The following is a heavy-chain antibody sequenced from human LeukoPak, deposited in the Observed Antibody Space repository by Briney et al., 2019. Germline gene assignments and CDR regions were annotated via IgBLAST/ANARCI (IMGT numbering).Heavy chain of an antibody. Sequence: GASVKVPCKASGGTFSSYAISWVRQAPGQGLEWMGGIIPIFGTANYAQKFQGRVTITTDESTSTAYMELSSLRSEDTAVYYCARVSIAAAGTLNWFDPWGQGTLVTVSS. CDR3: ARVSIAAAGTLNWFDP. D-gene: IGHD6-13*01. J-gene: IGHJ5*02. V-gene: IGHV1-69*05. CDR2: IIPIFGTA. CDR1: GGTFSSYA.